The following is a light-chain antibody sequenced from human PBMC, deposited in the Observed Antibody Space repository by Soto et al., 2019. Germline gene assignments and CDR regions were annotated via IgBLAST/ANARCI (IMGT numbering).Light chain of an antibody. CDR2: GAS. CDR1: QSVSSN. CDR3: QQYNNWPPWT. Sequence: EIVMTQSPATLSVSPGERATLSCRASQSVSSNLAWYQEKPGQAPRLLIYGASTRAPGIPARFSGSGYGTEFTLNISSLQSEDFGVYYCQQYNNWPPWTFGQGTKVEIK. J-gene: IGKJ1*01. V-gene: IGKV3-15*01.